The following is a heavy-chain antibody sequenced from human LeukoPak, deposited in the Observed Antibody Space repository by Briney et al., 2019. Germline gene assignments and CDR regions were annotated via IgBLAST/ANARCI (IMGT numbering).Heavy chain of an antibody. Sequence: SETLSLTCTVSGGSISISSYYWAWIPQPPAKGLEWIGSIYNSGSTYYNPSLKSRVTISVDTSKKQLSLKLRSVTAADTAVYYCARLVDCSSTSCYSFGWFDPWGEGTLVTVSS. J-gene: IGHJ5*02. CDR3: ARLVDCSSTSCYSFGWFDP. V-gene: IGHV4-39*01. CDR2: IYNSGST. CDR1: GGSISISSYY. D-gene: IGHD2-2*02.